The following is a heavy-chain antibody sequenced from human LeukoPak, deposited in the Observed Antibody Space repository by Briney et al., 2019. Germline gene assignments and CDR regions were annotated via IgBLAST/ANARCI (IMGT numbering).Heavy chain of an antibody. V-gene: IGHV2-5*01. CDR2: IYWNDDK. J-gene: IGHJ5*02. CDR3: ARAPGITMVRGVIITRNWFDP. Sequence: SGPTLVKPTQTLTLTCTFSGFSLSTSGVGVGWIRQPPGKALEWLALIYWNDDKRYSPSLKSRLTITKDTSKNQVVLTMTNMDPVDTATYYCARAPGITMVRGVIITRNWFDPWGQGTLVTVSS. CDR1: GFSLSTSGVG. D-gene: IGHD3-10*01.